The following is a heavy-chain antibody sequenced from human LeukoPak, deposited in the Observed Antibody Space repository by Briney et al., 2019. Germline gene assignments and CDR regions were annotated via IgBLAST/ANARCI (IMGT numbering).Heavy chain of an antibody. CDR3: ARDNSVRDEAWWFNP. Sequence: ASVKVSCKASGCTFTSYDINWVRQATGQGLEWMGWMNPNSGNTGYAQKFQGRVTITRSTSISTAYMELSSLRSEDTAVYCCARDNSVRDEAWWFNPWGQGTLVTVSS. D-gene: IGHD5-24*01. CDR1: GCTFTSYD. CDR2: MNPNSGNT. V-gene: IGHV1-8*03. J-gene: IGHJ5*02.